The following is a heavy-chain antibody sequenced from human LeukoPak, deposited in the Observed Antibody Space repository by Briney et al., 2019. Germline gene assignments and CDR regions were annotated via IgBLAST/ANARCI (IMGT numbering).Heavy chain of an antibody. CDR1: GFTFSSYA. V-gene: IGHV3-30*04. CDR3: ARPASYDFWSGYYTYFDY. CDR2: ISYDRSNK. J-gene: IGHJ4*02. D-gene: IGHD3-3*01. Sequence: PGRSLRLSCAASGFTFSSYAMHWVRQAPGKGLEWVAVISYDRSNKYNADSVKGRFTISRDNSKNTLYLQMNSLRAEDTAVYYCARPASYDFWSGYYTYFDYWGQGTLVTVSS.